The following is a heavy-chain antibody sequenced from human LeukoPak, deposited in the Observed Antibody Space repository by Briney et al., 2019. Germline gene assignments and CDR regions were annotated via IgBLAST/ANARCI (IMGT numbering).Heavy chain of an antibody. Sequence: GGALRLSCAASGFTFSSYAMHWVRQAPGKGLEWVAVISYDGSNKYYADSVKGRFTISRDNSKNTLYLQMNSLRAEDTAVYYCARAAGYFDYWGQGTLVTVSS. J-gene: IGHJ4*02. V-gene: IGHV3-30-3*01. CDR1: GFTFSSYA. CDR2: ISYDGSNK. CDR3: ARAAGYFDY. D-gene: IGHD6-25*01.